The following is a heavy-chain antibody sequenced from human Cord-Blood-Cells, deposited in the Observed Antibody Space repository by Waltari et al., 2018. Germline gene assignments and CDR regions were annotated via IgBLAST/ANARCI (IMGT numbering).Heavy chain of an antibody. CDR2: INPSRWGT. Sequence: QVQLVQSGAEVKKPGASVKVSCKASGYTFTGYYMHWVRQARGQGLEWRGWINPSRWGTNYAQKCQGRVTMIRDTAISTAYMELSRLRSDDTAVDYCARGEYSSSWGQGTLVTVSS. J-gene: IGHJ4*02. CDR3: ARGEYSSS. D-gene: IGHD6-6*01. CDR1: GYTFTGYY. V-gene: IGHV1-2*02.